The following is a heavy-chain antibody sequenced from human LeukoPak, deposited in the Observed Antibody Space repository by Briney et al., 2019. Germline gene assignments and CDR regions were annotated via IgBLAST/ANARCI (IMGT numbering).Heavy chain of an antibody. Sequence: GESLRLSCAASGFTFSAYWMTWVRQAPGKGLEWVANINEGGNVKFYVDSVKGRFTISRDNTKISLHLQMHSLRAEDTAVYYCARVGKNGWDFDHWGQGTLVTVSS. D-gene: IGHD6-19*01. V-gene: IGHV3-7*01. CDR2: INEGGNVK. CDR3: ARVGKNGWDFDH. J-gene: IGHJ4*02. CDR1: GFTFSAYW.